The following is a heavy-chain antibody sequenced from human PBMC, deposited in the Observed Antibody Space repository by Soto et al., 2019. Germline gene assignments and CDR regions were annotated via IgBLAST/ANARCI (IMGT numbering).Heavy chain of an antibody. Sequence: GGSLRLSCAASGFTFSSYVMHWVLQAQGKGLEWVAVIWYDGSNKYYADSVKGRFTISRDNSKNTLYLQMNSLRAEDTAVYYCARDIAWGRTRHYYYGMNVWGQGTTVTVSS. CDR1: GFTFSSYV. V-gene: IGHV3-33*01. D-gene: IGHD3-16*01. CDR3: ARDIAWGRTRHYYYGMNV. J-gene: IGHJ6*02. CDR2: IWYDGSNK.